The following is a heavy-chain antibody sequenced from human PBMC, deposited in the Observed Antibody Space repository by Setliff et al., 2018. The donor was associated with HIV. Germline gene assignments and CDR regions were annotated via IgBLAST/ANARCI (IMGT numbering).Heavy chain of an antibody. D-gene: IGHD3-9*01. CDR1: SYTFTKNF. Sequence: ASVKVSCKASSYTFTKNFTQWVRQGPGQGLEWMGWINPNSGGTNYAQKFQGRVTMTRDTSISTAYMELSRLRSDDTAVYYCARGSLLGYFDWLFPDWGQGTLVTVSS. CDR3: ARGSLLGYFDWLFPD. J-gene: IGHJ4*02. V-gene: IGHV1-2*02. CDR2: INPNSGGT.